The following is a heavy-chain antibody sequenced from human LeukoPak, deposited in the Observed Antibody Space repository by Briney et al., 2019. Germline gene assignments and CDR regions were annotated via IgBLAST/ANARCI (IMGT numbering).Heavy chain of an antibody. CDR3: ARARPYDSSGYPY. CDR2: ISAYNGNT. J-gene: IGHJ4*02. D-gene: IGHD3-22*01. V-gene: IGHV1-18*04. Sequence: ASVKVSCKASGYTFTSYYMHWVRQAPGQGLEWMGWISAYNGNTNYAQKLQGRVTMTTDTSTSTAYMELRSLRSDDTAVYYCARARPYDSSGYPYWGQGTLVTVSS. CDR1: GYTFTSYY.